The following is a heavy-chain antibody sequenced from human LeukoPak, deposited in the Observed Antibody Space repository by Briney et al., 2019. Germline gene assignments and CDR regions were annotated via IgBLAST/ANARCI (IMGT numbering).Heavy chain of an antibody. CDR2: ISAYNGNT. V-gene: IGHV1-18*01. Sequence: ASVKVSCKASGYTFTSYGISWVRQAPGQGLEWMGWISAYNGNTNYAQKLQGRVTMTTDTSTSTAYMELRSLRSDDTAVYYCARDLYDTANDAFDIWGQGTMVTVSS. D-gene: IGHD3-9*01. CDR3: ARDLYDTANDAFDI. J-gene: IGHJ3*02. CDR1: GYTFTSYG.